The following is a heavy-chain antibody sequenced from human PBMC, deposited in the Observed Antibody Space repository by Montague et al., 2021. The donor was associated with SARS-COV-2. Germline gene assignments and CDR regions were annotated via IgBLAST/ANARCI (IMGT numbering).Heavy chain of an antibody. CDR1: GGSFSGDY. J-gene: IGHJ4*02. CDR2: INHSGST. D-gene: IGHD3-22*01. V-gene: IGHV4-34*01. Sequence: SETLSLTCAVYGGSFSGDYWSWIRQPPGKGLEWNGEINHSGSTKYNPSLKSRVTISVDTSKNKFSLKLSSGTAADTAVYYCARATKRVFTYDYDSSGYASDYWGQGTLVTVSS. CDR3: ARATKRVFTYDYDSSGYASDY.